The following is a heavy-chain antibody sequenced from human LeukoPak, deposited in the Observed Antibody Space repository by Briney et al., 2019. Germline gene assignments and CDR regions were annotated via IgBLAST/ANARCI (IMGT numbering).Heavy chain of an antibody. CDR2: FDPQNGEI. D-gene: IGHD2/OR15-2a*01. CDR1: GYTLTELS. J-gene: IGHJ4*02. CDR3: STDAGYCNSTTCSYYFDY. Sequence: ASVKVSCKVSGYTLTELSIHGVRQAPGKGLEWMGGFDPQNGEIIYAQKFQGRVTMTEDRSGDTAYMQLSSLRSEDTAVYYCSTDAGYCNSTTCSYYFDYWGQGTLVSVSS. V-gene: IGHV1-24*01.